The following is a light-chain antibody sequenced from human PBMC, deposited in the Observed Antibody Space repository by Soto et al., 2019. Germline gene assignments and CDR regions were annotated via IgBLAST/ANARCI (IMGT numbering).Light chain of an antibody. V-gene: IGKV1-5*01. Sequence: DIHMTQSPSTLSTSVGDRVTITCRASQSIGTWLAWFQQKPGKAPKLLIYDASSLESGVPSRFRASGSGTDFTLTISSLQPDDFATYFCQQYNTYPLTFGGGTKVDIK. CDR3: QQYNTYPLT. J-gene: IGKJ4*01. CDR1: QSIGTW. CDR2: DAS.